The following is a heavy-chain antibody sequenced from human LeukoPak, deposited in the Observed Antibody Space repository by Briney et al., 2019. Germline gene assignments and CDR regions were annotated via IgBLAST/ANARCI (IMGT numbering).Heavy chain of an antibody. D-gene: IGHD3-10*01. CDR3: TREDYYGSGSYYSY. J-gene: IGHJ4*02. CDR1: GGSISSYY. Sequence: SETLSLTCTVSGGSISSYYWSWIRQPAGKGLGWIGRIYTSGSTNYNPSLKSRVTMSVDTSKNQFSLKLSSVTAADTAVYYCTREDYYGSGSYYSYWGQGTLVTVSS. V-gene: IGHV4-4*07. CDR2: IYTSGST.